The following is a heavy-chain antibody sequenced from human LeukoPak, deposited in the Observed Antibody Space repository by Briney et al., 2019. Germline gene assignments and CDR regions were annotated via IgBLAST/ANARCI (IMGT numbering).Heavy chain of an antibody. D-gene: IGHD5-24*01. V-gene: IGHV4-39*01. Sequence: PSETLSLTCSVAGGSISTTIYYWGWIRQPRGKGLEWIGSIYYTGSTYYNPSLKSRVTMSLDTSKNQFSLKLSSVTAADTAVYYCVEMATRWYFDHWGQGTLANVSS. J-gene: IGHJ4*02. CDR1: GGSISTTIYY. CDR2: IYYTGST. CDR3: VEMATRWYFDH.